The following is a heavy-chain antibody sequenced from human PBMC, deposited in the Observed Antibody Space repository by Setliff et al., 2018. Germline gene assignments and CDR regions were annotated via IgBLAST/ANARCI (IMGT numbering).Heavy chain of an antibody. CDR3: AKGGRGYSGWRPRHYYYMDV. D-gene: IGHD5-12*01. J-gene: IGHJ6*03. CDR1: GFTFSTYR. CDR2: IWDDGGNK. V-gene: IGHV3-30*02. Sequence: GGSLRLSCAASGFTFSTYRMHWVRQAPGKGLEWVAVIWDDGGNKYHADSVKGRFTISRDNSKNTLYLQMNSLRAEDTAVYYCAKGGRGYSGWRPRHYYYMDVWGKGT.